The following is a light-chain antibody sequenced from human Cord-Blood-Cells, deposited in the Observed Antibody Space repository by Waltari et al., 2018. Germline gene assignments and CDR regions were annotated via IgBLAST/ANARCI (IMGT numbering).Light chain of an antibody. CDR2: DVS. Sequence: QSSLTPPAPVSGAPGQAITIFCTGTRRDVGGYNYVPWYQQHPGKAPKLMIYDVSNRPSGVSNRFSGSKSGNTASLTISGLQAEDEADYYCSSYTSSSTLVFGTGTKVTVL. J-gene: IGLJ1*01. CDR3: SSYTSSSTLV. V-gene: IGLV2-14*01. CDR1: RRDVGGYNY.